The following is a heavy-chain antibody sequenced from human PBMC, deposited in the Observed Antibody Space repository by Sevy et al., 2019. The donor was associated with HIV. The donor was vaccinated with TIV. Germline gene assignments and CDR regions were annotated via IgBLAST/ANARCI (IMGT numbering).Heavy chain of an antibody. D-gene: IGHD5-12*01. J-gene: IGHJ5*01. V-gene: IGHV3-30-3*01. CDR3: GRPPWLHSTLGLVES. CDR2: ISYDGGNE. Sequence: GGSLRLSCAASGCTFSSFAMNWVRQAPGKGLEWVAIISYDGGNEYYGDSVKGRFSISRDNSKNTLYLQMHSLRAEDTAVYYCGRPPWLHSTLGLVESWGQGTLVTVSS. CDR1: GCTFSSFA.